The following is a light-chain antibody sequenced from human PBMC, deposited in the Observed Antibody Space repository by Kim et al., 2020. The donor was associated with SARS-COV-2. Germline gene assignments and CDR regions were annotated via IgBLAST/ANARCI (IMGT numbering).Light chain of an antibody. CDR3: QQYKKWPPHT. CDR2: GAS. Sequence: VSPGERATLSCRASQSVSSSLAWYQQRPGQAPRLLIYGASTRATGIPARFSGSGSGTEFTLTISSLQSEDFALYYCQQYKKWPPHTFGQGTKPEIK. CDR1: QSVSSS. J-gene: IGKJ2*01. V-gene: IGKV3-15*01.